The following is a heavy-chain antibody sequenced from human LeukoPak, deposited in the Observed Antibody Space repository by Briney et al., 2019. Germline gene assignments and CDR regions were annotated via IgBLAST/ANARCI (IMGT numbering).Heavy chain of an antibody. Sequence: QPGGSLRLSCAASGFTFSSYAMTWVRQAPGKGLEWVSATSGSGGSTYYADSVKGRFTISRDNSKNTLYLQMNSLRAEDTAVYYCAKARSTVVTRTAFDHWGQGTLVTGSS. CDR3: AKARSTVVTRTAFDH. J-gene: IGHJ4*02. D-gene: IGHD4-23*01. V-gene: IGHV3-23*01. CDR2: TSGSGGST. CDR1: GFTFSSYA.